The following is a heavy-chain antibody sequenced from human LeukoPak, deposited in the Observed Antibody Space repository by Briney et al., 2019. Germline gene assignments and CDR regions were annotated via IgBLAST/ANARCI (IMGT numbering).Heavy chain of an antibody. V-gene: IGHV4-4*09. CDR1: GGSISSYY. D-gene: IGHD6-19*01. CDR3: ARREAVAGIFDY. Sequence: PSETLSLTCTVSGGSISSYYWSWIRQPPGKGLEWIGYIYTSGSTNYNPSLKSRVTISADTSKNQFSLKLSSVTAADTAVYYCARREAVAGIFDYWGQGTLVTVSS. CDR2: IYTSGST. J-gene: IGHJ4*02.